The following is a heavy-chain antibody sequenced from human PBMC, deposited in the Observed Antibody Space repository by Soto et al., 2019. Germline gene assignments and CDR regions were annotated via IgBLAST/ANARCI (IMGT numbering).Heavy chain of an antibody. V-gene: IGHV3-21*01. CDR1: GFTFSSYS. D-gene: IGHD1-1*01. Sequence: EVQLVESGGGLVKPGGSLRLSCAASGFTFSSYSMNWVRQAPGKGLEWVSSISSSSSYIYYADSVKGRFTISRDNAKNSLYLQMNSLRAEDTAVYYCARSMGSDGSYYYYGMDVWGQGTTVTVSS. CDR2: ISSSSSYI. J-gene: IGHJ6*02. CDR3: ARSMGSDGSYYYYGMDV.